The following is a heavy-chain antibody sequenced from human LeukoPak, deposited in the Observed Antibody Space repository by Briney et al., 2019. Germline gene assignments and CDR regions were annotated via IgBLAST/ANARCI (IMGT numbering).Heavy chain of an antibody. V-gene: IGHV1-24*01. CDR2: FDPEDGET. J-gene: IGHJ6*03. CDR3: AKGSGYEHNYYYYYMDV. Sequence: GASVKVSCKVSGYTLTELSMHWVRQAPGKGLEWMGGFDPEDGETIYAQKFQGRVTMTEDTSTDTAYMELSSLRSEDTAVYYCAKGSGYEHNYYYYYMDVWGKGTTVTISS. CDR1: GYTLTELS. D-gene: IGHD5-12*01.